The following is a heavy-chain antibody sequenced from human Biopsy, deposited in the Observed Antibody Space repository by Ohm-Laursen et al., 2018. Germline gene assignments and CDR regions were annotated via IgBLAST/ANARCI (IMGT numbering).Heavy chain of an antibody. CDR3: ARLGSGDYFPTFFDF. CDR2: IFYSANT. CDR1: GVSINGGRHY. J-gene: IGHJ4*02. D-gene: IGHD5-12*01. Sequence: SQTLSLTCTVSGVSINGGRHYWNWIRHHSGKGLEWIGNIFYSANTYYNPSLKSRVTISVDTSKNQFSLKLSSVTAADTAVYYCARLGSGDYFPTFFDFWGQGALVTVSS. V-gene: IGHV4-31*03.